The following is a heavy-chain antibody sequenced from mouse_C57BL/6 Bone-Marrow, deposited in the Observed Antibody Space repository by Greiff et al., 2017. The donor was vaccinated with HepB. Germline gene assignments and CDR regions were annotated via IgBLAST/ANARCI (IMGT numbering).Heavy chain of an antibody. Sequence: EVKLVESGGGLVKPGGSLKLSCAASGFTFSSYAMSWVRQTPEKRLEWVATISDGGSYTYYPDNVKGRFTLSRDNAKNNPYLQMSHLKSEDTAMYDCARDTVVASTVFDYWGQGTTLTVSS. J-gene: IGHJ2*01. D-gene: IGHD1-1*01. CDR2: ISDGGSYT. CDR3: ARDTVVASTVFDY. V-gene: IGHV5-4*01. CDR1: GFTFSSYA.